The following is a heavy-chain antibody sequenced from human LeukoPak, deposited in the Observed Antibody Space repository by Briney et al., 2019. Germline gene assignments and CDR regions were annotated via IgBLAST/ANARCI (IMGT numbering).Heavy chain of an antibody. J-gene: IGHJ6*04. CDR3: ARGYYYGSLSGMDV. CDR1: GGSFSGYY. Sequence: PSETLSLTCAVYGGSFSGYYWSWIRQPPGKGLEWIGEINHSGSTNYNPSLKSRVTISVGTSKNQFSLKLSSVTAADTAVYYCARGYYYGSLSGMDVWGKGTTVTVSS. V-gene: IGHV4-34*01. CDR2: INHSGST. D-gene: IGHD3-10*01.